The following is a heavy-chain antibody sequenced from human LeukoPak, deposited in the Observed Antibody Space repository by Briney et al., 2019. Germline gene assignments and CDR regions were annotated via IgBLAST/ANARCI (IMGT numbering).Heavy chain of an antibody. Sequence: SETLSLTCTVSGGSISSYYWSWIRQPPGKGLEWIGYIYYSGSTNYNPSLKSRVTTSVDTSKNQFSLKLSSVTAADTAVYFCARGPYSYDSSGAYDIWGQGTMVTVSS. CDR1: GGSISSYY. CDR3: ARGPYSYDSSGAYDI. V-gene: IGHV4-59*08. D-gene: IGHD3-22*01. CDR2: IYYSGST. J-gene: IGHJ3*02.